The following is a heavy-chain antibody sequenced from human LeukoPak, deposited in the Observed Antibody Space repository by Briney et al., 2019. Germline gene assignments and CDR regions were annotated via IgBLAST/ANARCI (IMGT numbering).Heavy chain of an antibody. Sequence: SETLSLTCTVSGDSITSYYRSWLRQPPGKGLEWLGYVYYTGSTSYNPSLKSRVTISVDTSKNQFSLRLSSVTAADTALYYCARKGSNWSTQFDYWGQGTLVTVSS. CDR2: VYYTGST. V-gene: IGHV4-59*08. CDR1: GDSITSYY. D-gene: IGHD6-13*01. CDR3: ARKGSNWSTQFDY. J-gene: IGHJ4*02.